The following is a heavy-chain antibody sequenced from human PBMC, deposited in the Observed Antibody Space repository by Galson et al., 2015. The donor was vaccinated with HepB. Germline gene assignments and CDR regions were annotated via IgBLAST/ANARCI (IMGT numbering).Heavy chain of an antibody. Sequence: SLRLSCAASGFTVSSNYMSWVRQAPGKGLEWVSVIYSGGSTYYADSVKGRFTISRDNSKNTLYLQMNSLRAEDTAVYYCASQDCTNGVCLYYYYGMDVWGQGTMVTVSS. CDR2: IYSGGST. D-gene: IGHD2-8*01. J-gene: IGHJ6*02. V-gene: IGHV3-53*01. CDR1: GFTVSSNY. CDR3: ASQDCTNGVCLYYYYGMDV.